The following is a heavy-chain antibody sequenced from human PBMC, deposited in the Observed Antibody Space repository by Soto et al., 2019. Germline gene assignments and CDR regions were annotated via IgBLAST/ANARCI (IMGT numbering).Heavy chain of an antibody. J-gene: IGHJ6*02. Sequence: GASVKVSCKASGYTFTGYYMHWVRQAPGQGLEWMGWINPNSGGTNYAQKFQGWVTMTRDTSISTAYMELSRLRSDDTAVYYCAIDYEVIDYYGMDVWGQGTTVTVSS. D-gene: IGHD5-12*01. V-gene: IGHV1-2*04. CDR1: GYTFTGYY. CDR3: AIDYEVIDYYGMDV. CDR2: INPNSGGT.